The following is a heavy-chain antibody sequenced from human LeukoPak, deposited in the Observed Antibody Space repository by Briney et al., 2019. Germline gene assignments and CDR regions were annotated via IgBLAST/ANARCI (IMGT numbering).Heavy chain of an antibody. D-gene: IGHD2/OR15-2a*01. V-gene: IGHV4-4*07. Sequence: PSETLSLTCTVSGGSINFYYWSWIRQPAGKGLEWIGRIYSTGSTNYSPSLKSRVSISVDMSKNQFSLRLTSVTAADTAVYYCARKNDFEIWGQGTLVTVSS. CDR2: IYSTGST. J-gene: IGHJ3*02. CDR3: ARKNDFEI. CDR1: GGSINFYY.